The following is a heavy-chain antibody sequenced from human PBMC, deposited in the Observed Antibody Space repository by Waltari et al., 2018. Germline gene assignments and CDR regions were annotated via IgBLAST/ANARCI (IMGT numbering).Heavy chain of an antibody. D-gene: IGHD2-15*01. CDR1: GFIFSSYS. CDR2: NGRSSSAI. Sequence: EVQLVESGGGLEQPGGSLRLSCAASGFIFSSYSINWVRRAPGKGVEGVSYNGRSSSAIYYADSVKGRFTNSRDNAKNSLYLQMNSLRAEDTAVYYCTRSLTSGRGAFDIWGQGTKVTVSS. CDR3: TRSLTSGRGAFDI. J-gene: IGHJ3*02. V-gene: IGHV3-48*04.